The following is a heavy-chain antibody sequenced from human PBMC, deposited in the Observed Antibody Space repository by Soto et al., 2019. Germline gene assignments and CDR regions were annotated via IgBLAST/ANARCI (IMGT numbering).Heavy chain of an antibody. J-gene: IGHJ4*02. Sequence: QVELVESGGGVVQPGRSLRLSCAASGFTFNTHAMHWVRQAPGKGLVWVAVISYDGSNKFYVDSVKGRFTISRDNSKNTLYLQMNSLRAEDTAVYYCARERLDFYYCDYWGQGTLVTVSS. V-gene: IGHV3-30-3*01. CDR2: ISYDGSNK. CDR3: ARERLDFYYCDY. D-gene: IGHD3-16*01. CDR1: GFTFNTHA.